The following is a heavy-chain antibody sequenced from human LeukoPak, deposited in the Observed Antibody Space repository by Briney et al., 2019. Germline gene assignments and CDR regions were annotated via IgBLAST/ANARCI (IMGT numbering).Heavy chain of an antibody. Sequence: SQTLSLTCAISGDSFSSNSAAGTWLRQSPSRALEGRGRTYYRSKWYNDYAVSVKSRITINPDTSKNQFSLQLNSVTPEDTAVYYCARETGIAVDGFDYWGQGTLVTVSS. J-gene: IGHJ4*02. CDR2: TYYRSKWYN. CDR1: GDSFSSNSAA. V-gene: IGHV6-1*01. CDR3: ARETGIAVDGFDY. D-gene: IGHD6-19*01.